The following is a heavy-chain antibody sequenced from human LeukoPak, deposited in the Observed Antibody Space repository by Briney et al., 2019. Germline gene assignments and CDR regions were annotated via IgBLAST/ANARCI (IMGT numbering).Heavy chain of an antibody. V-gene: IGHV3-49*04. CDR2: IRSKAYGGTT. D-gene: IGHD3-3*01. CDR3: TRTPYDFSDY. Sequence: PGRSLGLSCTASGFTFGDYAMSWVRQAPGKGLEWVGFIRSKAYGGTTEYAASVKGRFTISRDDSKSIAYLQMNSLKTEDTAVYYCTRTPYDFSDYWGQGTLVTVSS. J-gene: IGHJ4*02. CDR1: GFTFGDYA.